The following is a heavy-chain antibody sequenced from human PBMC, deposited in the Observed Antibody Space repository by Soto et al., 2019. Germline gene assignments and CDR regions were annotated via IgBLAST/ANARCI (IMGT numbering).Heavy chain of an antibody. CDR3: AHRHGLYSISWYHDY. D-gene: IGHD6-13*01. Sequence: SGPTLGNPTPTLTLTCTFSAFSLSTSGVGVGLIRQPPGKALDWLALIYWNDDKRYSPSLKSRLTITKDTSKNQVVLTMTNMDPVDTATYYCAHRHGLYSISWYHDYSGHGTLV. V-gene: IGHV2-5*01. CDR2: IYWNDDK. CDR1: AFSLSTSGVG. J-gene: IGHJ4*01.